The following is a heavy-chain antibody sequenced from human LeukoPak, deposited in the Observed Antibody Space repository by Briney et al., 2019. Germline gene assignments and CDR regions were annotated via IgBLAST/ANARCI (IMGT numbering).Heavy chain of an antibody. CDR3: AVNRWGSFDY. D-gene: IGHD4-23*01. J-gene: IGHJ4*02. CDR1: GGSFSGYY. Sequence: PSETLSLTCAVYGGSFSGYYWSWIRQPPGKWLEWIGEINHSGSTNYNPSLKSRVTISVDTSKNQFSLKLSSVTAADTAVYYCAVNRWGSFDYWGQGTLVTVSS. V-gene: IGHV4-34*01. CDR2: INHSGST.